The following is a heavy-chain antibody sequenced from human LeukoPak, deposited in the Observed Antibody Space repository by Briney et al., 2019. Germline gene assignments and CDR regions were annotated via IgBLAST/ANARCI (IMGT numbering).Heavy chain of an antibody. Sequence: RGSLRLSCAASGFTFTSYAMSWVRQAPGKGLEWVSAISGSGGSTSYADSVKGRFTISRDNSKNTLFLQMSSLRAEDTAVYYCATEYYDILTGYFDYWGQGTLVTVSS. CDR3: ATEYYDILTGYFDY. CDR1: GFTFTSYA. J-gene: IGHJ4*02. V-gene: IGHV3-23*01. CDR2: ISGSGGST. D-gene: IGHD3-9*01.